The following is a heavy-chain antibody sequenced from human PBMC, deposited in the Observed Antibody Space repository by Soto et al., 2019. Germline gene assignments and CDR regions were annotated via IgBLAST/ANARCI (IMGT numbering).Heavy chain of an antibody. V-gene: IGHV3-23*01. CDR3: ASCGPGVGYYGMDV. Sequence: GGSLRLSCAASGFTFSSYAMSWVRQAPGKGLEWVSAISGSGGSTYYADSVKGRFTISRDNSKNTLYLQMNSLRAEDTAVYYCASCGPGVGYYGMDVWGQGTTVTVSS. CDR1: GFTFSSYA. D-gene: IGHD2-8*01. J-gene: IGHJ6*02. CDR2: ISGSGGST.